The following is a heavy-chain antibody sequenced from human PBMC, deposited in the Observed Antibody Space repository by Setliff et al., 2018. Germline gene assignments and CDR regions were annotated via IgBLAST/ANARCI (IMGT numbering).Heavy chain of an antibody. V-gene: IGHV1-46*01. CDR3: ARGGMAAAGRKGVFEH. CDR2: INPGGGSA. CDR1: GYSFTRYY. Sequence: ASVKVSCKTSGYSFTRYYMHWVRQVPGQGLEWMGIINPGGGSASYAPSFQGRVTMTSDTSTSKVYMEVSTVTSDDTAVYYCARGGMAAAGRKGVFEHWGQGTLVTGSS. D-gene: IGHD6-13*01. J-gene: IGHJ4*02.